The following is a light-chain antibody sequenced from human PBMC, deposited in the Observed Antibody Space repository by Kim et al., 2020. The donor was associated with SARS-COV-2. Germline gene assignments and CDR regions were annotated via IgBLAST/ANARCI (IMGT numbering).Light chain of an antibody. CDR2: AAS. J-gene: IGKJ1*01. CDR1: QGISSH. Sequence: ASVGDRVTITCRASQGISSHLAWFQQKPGKVPERLIYAASSLQSGVPSRFSGSGSGTEFTLTISSLQPEDFATYYCLQHRSYPWAFGQGTKVDIK. CDR3: LQHRSYPWA. V-gene: IGKV1-17*03.